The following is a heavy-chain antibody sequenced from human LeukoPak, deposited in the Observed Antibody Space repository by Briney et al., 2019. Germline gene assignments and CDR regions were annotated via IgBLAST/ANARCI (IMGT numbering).Heavy chain of an antibody. CDR3: ARDRIQLWLLSY. J-gene: IGHJ4*02. CDR1: GFTFSSYA. D-gene: IGHD5-18*01. CDR2: ISYDGSNK. Sequence: PGGSLRLSCAASGFTFSSYAMHWVRQAPGKGLEWVAVISYDGSNKYYADSVKGRFTISRDNSKNTLYLQMNSLRAEDTAVYYCARDRIQLWLLSYWGQGTLVTVSS. V-gene: IGHV3-30-3*01.